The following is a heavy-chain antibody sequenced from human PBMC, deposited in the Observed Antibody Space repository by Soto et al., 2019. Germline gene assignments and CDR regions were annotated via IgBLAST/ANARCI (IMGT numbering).Heavy chain of an antibody. D-gene: IGHD1-26*01. CDR3: ARDTAVGATFDWFDP. CDR1: GYNFTSYD. J-gene: IGHJ5*02. Sequence: QVQLVQSGAEVKKPRASVKVSCKTSGYNFTSYDISWVRQAPGQGLEWMGWISAYNGNTNYAQKLQGRVTMTTDTSTSTAYMELRSLRSDDTAVYYCARDTAVGATFDWFDPWGQGTLVTVSS. CDR2: ISAYNGNT. V-gene: IGHV1-18*01.